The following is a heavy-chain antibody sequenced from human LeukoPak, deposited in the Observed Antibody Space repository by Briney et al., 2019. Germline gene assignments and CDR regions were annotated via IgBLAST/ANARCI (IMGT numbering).Heavy chain of an antibody. Sequence: GASVKVSCKASGGTFSSYAISWVRQAPGQGLEWMGGIIPIFGTANYAQKFQGRVTITADESTSTAYMELSSLRSEDTAVYYCARDPRGPDPWGVVPAYFDYWGQGTPVTVSS. CDR2: IIPIFGTA. V-gene: IGHV1-69*13. CDR1: GGTFSSYA. D-gene: IGHD2-2*01. CDR3: ARDPRGPDPWGVVPAYFDY. J-gene: IGHJ4*02.